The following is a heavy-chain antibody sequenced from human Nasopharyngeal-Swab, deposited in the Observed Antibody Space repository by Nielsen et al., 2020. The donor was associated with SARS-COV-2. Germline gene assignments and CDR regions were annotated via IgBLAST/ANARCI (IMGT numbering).Heavy chain of an antibody. CDR2: IYYSGST. D-gene: IGHD3-16*01. V-gene: IGHV4-39*01. J-gene: IGHJ6*03. Sequence: ESLKISCTVSGGSISSSSYYWGWIRQPPGKGLEWIGSIYYSGSTYYNPSLKSRVTISVDTSKNQFSLKLSSVTAADTAVYYCARHSSDYHSYYYYYMDVWGKGTTVTFSS. CDR3: ARHSSDYHSYYYYYMDV. CDR1: GGSISSSSYY.